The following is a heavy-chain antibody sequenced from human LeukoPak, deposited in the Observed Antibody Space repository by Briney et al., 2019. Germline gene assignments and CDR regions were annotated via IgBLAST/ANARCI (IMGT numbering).Heavy chain of an antibody. D-gene: IGHD2-15*01. CDR3: ARDSIGNGALFDY. Sequence: GGSLRLSCAASGFTFSSYAMHWVRQAPGKGLEWVAVISYDGSNKYYADSVKGRFTISRDNSKNTLYLQMNSLRAEDTAVYYCARDSIGNGALFDYWGQGTLVTVSS. V-gene: IGHV3-30-3*01. CDR1: GFTFSSYA. J-gene: IGHJ4*02. CDR2: ISYDGSNK.